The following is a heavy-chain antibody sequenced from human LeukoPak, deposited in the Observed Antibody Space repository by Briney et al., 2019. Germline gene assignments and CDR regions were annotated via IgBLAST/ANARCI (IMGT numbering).Heavy chain of an antibody. J-gene: IGHJ4*02. Sequence: GGSLRLSCAASGFTFSSYWMHWVRQAPGKGLVWVSRINSDGSSTSYADSVKGRFTISRDNAKNTLYLRMNSLRAEDTAVYYCAKGKDDSSGWYFFYWGQGTLVTVSS. CDR1: GFTFSSYW. D-gene: IGHD6-19*01. V-gene: IGHV3-74*01. CDR2: INSDGSST. CDR3: AKGKDDSSGWYFFY.